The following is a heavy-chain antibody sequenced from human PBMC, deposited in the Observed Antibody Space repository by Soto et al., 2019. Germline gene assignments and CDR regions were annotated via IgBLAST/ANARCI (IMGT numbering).Heavy chain of an antibody. J-gene: IGHJ4*02. Sequence: GGSLRLSCAASGFTFSSYATSWVRQAPGKGLEWVSAISGSGGSTYYADSVKGRFTISRDNSKNTLYLQMNSLRAEDTAVYYCAKDLAPITEFDYWGQGTLVTVSS. CDR2: ISGSGGST. CDR3: AKDLAPITEFDY. D-gene: IGHD1-20*01. V-gene: IGHV3-23*01. CDR1: GFTFSSYA.